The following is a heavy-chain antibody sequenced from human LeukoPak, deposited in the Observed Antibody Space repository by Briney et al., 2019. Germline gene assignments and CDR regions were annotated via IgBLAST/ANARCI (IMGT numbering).Heavy chain of an antibody. J-gene: IGHJ6*03. D-gene: IGHD2-8*01. CDR2: IYPDDSDT. V-gene: IGHV5-51*01. Sequence: AESLKISCKGSGYSFTSYWICWVRQIPGKGLEWMVIIYPDDSDTKYSPSFQGQVTTSADKSISTAYLQWSSLKASDTAMYYCARLAFCTNAVCFSNYYYSMDVWGRGTTVTVSS. CDR3: ARLAFCTNAVCFSNYYYSMDV. CDR1: GYSFTSYW.